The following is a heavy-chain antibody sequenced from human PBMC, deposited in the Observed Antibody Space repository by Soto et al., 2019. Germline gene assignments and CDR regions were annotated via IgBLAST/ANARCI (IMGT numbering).Heavy chain of an antibody. CDR2: INHSGST. V-gene: IGHV4-34*01. D-gene: IGHD2-2*01. J-gene: IGHJ4*02. CDR3: ARGRGVVPAAIAGDFDY. CDR1: GGSFSGYY. Sequence: SETLSLTCAVYGGSFSGYYWSWIRQPPGKGLEWIGEINHSGSTNYNPSLKSRHTISVDTSKNQFSLKLSSVTAADTAVYYCARGRGVVPAAIAGDFDYWGQGTLVTVSS.